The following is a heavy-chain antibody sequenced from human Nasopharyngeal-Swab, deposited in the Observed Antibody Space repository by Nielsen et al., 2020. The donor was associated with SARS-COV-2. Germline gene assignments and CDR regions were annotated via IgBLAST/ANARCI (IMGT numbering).Heavy chain of an antibody. Sequence: SGPTLVKPTQTLTLTCTFSGFSLSTSGMCVSWIRQPPGKALEWLARIDWDDDKYCSTSLKTRLTISKDTSKNQVVLTMTNMDPVDTATYYCARSYSSGWYGGYFDSWGQGTLVTVSS. J-gene: IGHJ4*02. CDR1: GFSLSTSGMC. D-gene: IGHD6-19*01. CDR2: IDWDDDK. V-gene: IGHV2-70*11. CDR3: ARSYSSGWYGGYFDS.